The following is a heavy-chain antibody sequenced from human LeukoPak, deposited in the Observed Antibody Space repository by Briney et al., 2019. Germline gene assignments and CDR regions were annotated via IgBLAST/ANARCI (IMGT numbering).Heavy chain of an antibody. CDR2: IVVGNGNT. CDR3: AATRVGATIEGVDGALDI. Sequence: VASVTVSCKASGFTFTSSTMQWVRQARGQRLEWIGWIVVGNGNTNYAQIFQERVTITRDMSTSTAYMELSSLRSEDTAVYYCAATRVGATIEGVDGALDIWGQGTMVTVSS. V-gene: IGHV1-58*02. D-gene: IGHD1-26*01. CDR1: GFTFTSST. J-gene: IGHJ3*02.